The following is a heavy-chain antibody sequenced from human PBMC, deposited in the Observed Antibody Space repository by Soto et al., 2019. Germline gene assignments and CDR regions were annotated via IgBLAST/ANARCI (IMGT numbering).Heavy chain of an antibody. D-gene: IGHD4-17*01. J-gene: IGHJ5*02. CDR3: ARATRTWFDP. V-gene: IGHV6-1*01. CDR1: GDSVSSNSAT. Sequence: SQTLSLTCAISGDSVSSNSATWNLIRQSPSRGLEWLGRTYYRSKWYNEYAVSVKSRITINPDTSKNQFSLQLNSVTPEDTAVYYCARATRTWFDPWGQETLVTVSS. CDR2: TYYRSKWYN.